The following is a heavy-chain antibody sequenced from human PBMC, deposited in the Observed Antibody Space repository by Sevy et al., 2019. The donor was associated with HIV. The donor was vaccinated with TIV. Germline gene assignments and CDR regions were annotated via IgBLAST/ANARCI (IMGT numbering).Heavy chain of an antibody. CDR2: IKSKTDGGTT. Sequence: GGSLRLSCAASGFTFSNAWMSWVRQAPGKGLEWVGRIKSKTDGGTTDYAAPVKGRFTISTDESKNTLYLQMISLKTEDTAVYYCTTDTGISDYDFWSGRDDTFDNWGQGTMVTVSS. CDR3: TTDTGISDYDFWSGRDDTFDN. D-gene: IGHD3-3*01. J-gene: IGHJ3*02. CDR1: GFTFSNAW. V-gene: IGHV3-15*01.